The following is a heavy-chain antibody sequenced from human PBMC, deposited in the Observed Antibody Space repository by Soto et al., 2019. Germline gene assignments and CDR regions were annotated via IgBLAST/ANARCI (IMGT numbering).Heavy chain of an antibody. J-gene: IGHJ6*03. CDR2: INPNSGGT. CDR3: ARGPWAYYYGSGSYKDYYYYYMDV. V-gene: IGHV1-2*04. Sequence: GASVKVSCKASGYTFTGYYMHWVRQAPGQGLEWMGWINPNSGGTNYAQKFQGWVTMTRDTSISTAYMELSSVTAADTAVYYCARGPWAYYYGSGSYKDYYYYYMDVWGKGTTVTVSS. CDR1: GYTFTGYY. D-gene: IGHD3-10*01.